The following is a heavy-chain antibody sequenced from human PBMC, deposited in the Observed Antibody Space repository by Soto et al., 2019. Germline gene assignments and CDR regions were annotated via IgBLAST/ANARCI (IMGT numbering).Heavy chain of an antibody. CDR1: GGSISSYY. CDR3: ARAGSGGSGSYYYYYMDV. Sequence: PSETLSLTCTVSGGSISSYYWSWIRQPPGKGLEWIGYIYYSGSTNYNPSLKSRVTISVDTSKNQFSLKLSSVTAADTAVYYCARAGSGGSGSYYYYYMDVWGKGTTVTVSS. V-gene: IGHV4-59*01. J-gene: IGHJ6*03. D-gene: IGHD3-10*01. CDR2: IYYSGST.